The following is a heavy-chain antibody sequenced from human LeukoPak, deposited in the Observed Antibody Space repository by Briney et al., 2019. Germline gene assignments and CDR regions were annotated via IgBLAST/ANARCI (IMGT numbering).Heavy chain of an antibody. D-gene: IGHD3-9*01. CDR2: ISSSSSYI. J-gene: IGHJ4*02. V-gene: IGHV3-21*01. CDR1: GFTFSSYS. CDR3: ARDPGDAVILTGYYYFDY. Sequence: GGSLRLSCAASGFTFSSYSMNWVRQAPGKGLEWVSSISSSSSYIYYADSVKGRFTISRDNAKNSLYLQMNSLRAEDTAVYYCARDPGDAVILTGYYYFDYWGQGTLVTVSS.